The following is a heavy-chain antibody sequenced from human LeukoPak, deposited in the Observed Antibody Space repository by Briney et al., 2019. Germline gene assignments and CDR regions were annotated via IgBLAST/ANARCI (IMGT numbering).Heavy chain of an antibody. V-gene: IGHV3-23*01. D-gene: IGHD4-17*01. CDR2: ISGSGGST. CDR3: AKVGYGDYALNY. CDR1: GFTFSSYA. Sequence: GGSLRLSCAASGFTFSSYAMSWVRQAPGKGLEWVSAISGSGGSTYYADSVKGRFAISRDNSKNTLYLQMNSLRAEDTAVYYCAKVGYGDYALNYWGQGTLVTVSS. J-gene: IGHJ4*02.